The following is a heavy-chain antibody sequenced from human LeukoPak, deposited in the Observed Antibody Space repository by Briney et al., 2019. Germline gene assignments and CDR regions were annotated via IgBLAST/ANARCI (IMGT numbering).Heavy chain of an antibody. Sequence: PSETLSLTCTVSGGSISSSSYYWGWIRQPPGKGLEWIGSIYYSGSTYYNPSLKSRVTISVDTSKNQFSLKLSSVTAADTAVYYCARGREIVGATYWGQGTLVTVSS. D-gene: IGHD1-26*01. V-gene: IGHV4-39*07. CDR2: IYYSGST. J-gene: IGHJ4*02. CDR3: ARGREIVGATY. CDR1: GGSISSSSYY.